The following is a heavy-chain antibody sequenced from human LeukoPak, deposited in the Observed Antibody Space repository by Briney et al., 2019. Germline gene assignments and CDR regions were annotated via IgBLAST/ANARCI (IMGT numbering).Heavy chain of an antibody. V-gene: IGHV1-8*03. CDR1: GYTFTSYD. CDR2: MNPNSGNT. J-gene: IGHJ3*02. Sequence: ASVKVSCKASGYTFTSYDINWVRQATGQGLEWIGWMNPNSGNTGYAQKFQGRVTITRNTSISTAYMELSSLRSEDTAVYYCARDCGGDCSGAFDTWGQGTMVTVSS. CDR3: ARDCGGDCSGAFDT. D-gene: IGHD2-21*01.